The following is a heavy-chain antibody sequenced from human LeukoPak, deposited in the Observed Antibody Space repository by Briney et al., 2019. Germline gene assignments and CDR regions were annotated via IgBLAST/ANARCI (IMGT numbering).Heavy chain of an antibody. D-gene: IGHD3-16*01. V-gene: IGHV3-48*02. CDR1: GSTFSSYS. CDR2: ISSRSSNI. CDR3: ARIPGGYYYAMDV. Sequence: PGGFLRLSCAASGSTFSSYSMNWVRQAPGKGLEWVSYISSRSSNIYYADSVKGRFTISRDNAKNSLYLQMNSLRDEDTAVYYCARIPGGYYYAMDVWGQGTTVTVSS. J-gene: IGHJ6*02.